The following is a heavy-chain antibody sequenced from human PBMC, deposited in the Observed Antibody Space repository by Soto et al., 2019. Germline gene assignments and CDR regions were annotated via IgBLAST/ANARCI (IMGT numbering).Heavy chain of an antibody. CDR2: ISYDGSNK. D-gene: IGHD3-22*01. Sequence: PGGSLRLSCAASGFTFSSYGMHWVRQAPGKGLEWVAVISYDGSNKYYADSVKGRFTISRDNSKNTLYLQMNSLRAEDTAVYYCAKEIGQGVYDSSGYPDYWGQGTLVTVSS. CDR1: GFTFSSYG. J-gene: IGHJ4*02. V-gene: IGHV3-30*18. CDR3: AKEIGQGVYDSSGYPDY.